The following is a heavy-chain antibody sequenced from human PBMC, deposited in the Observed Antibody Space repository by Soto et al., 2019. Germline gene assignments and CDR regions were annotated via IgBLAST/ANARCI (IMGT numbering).Heavy chain of an antibody. V-gene: IGHV1-69*01. CDR1: GGTFSSLG. J-gene: IGHJ4*02. CDR2: IIPIPGRT. Sequence: QVQLVQSGAEVKRPGSSVKVSCEASGGTFSSLGFTWVRQAPGQGLEWMGGIIPIPGRTTFAPKFLGRVTITADESTRTTYMELTALTSDDTAIYYCATRGTQGRWLEFADYWGQGTLVTVSS. D-gene: IGHD5-12*01. CDR3: ATRGTQGRWLEFADY.